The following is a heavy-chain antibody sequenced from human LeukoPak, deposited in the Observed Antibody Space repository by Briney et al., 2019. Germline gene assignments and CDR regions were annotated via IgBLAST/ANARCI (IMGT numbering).Heavy chain of an antibody. Sequence: GESLKISCKGSGYSFSSYWISWVRQMPGKGLEWMGRIDPTDSYTDYSPSFQGHVTISVDRSISTAYLQWSSLKASGTAMYFCASSRAGTLKVHNWFDPWGQGSLVTVSS. V-gene: IGHV5-10-1*01. CDR2: IDPTDSYT. J-gene: IGHJ5*02. CDR3: ASSRAGTLKVHNWFDP. CDR1: GYSFSSYW. D-gene: IGHD6-19*01.